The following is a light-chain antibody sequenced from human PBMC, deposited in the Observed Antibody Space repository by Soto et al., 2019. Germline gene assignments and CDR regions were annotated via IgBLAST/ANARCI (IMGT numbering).Light chain of an antibody. CDR2: DAY. CDR3: QQYGASPWA. J-gene: IGKJ1*01. V-gene: IGKV3-20*01. CDR1: QSVSSSY. Sequence: EIVLTQSPGTLSLSPGERATLSCRASQSVSSSYLAWYQQKPGQAPRLLIYDAYNRATGIPARFSGSGSGTDFTLTISRLEPEDFAVYYCQQYGASPWAFGQGTKVDIK.